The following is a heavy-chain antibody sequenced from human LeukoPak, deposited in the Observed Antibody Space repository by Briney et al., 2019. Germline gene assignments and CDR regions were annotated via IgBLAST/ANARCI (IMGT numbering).Heavy chain of an antibody. D-gene: IGHD2-2*03. J-gene: IGHJ4*02. CDR2: ISGSGGVT. CDR1: GFTFSSYA. V-gene: IGHV3-23*01. Sequence: TGGSLRLSCAASGFTFSSYAMTWVRQAPGKGLEWVSAISGSGGVTYYADSVKGRFTSSRGNSKNTLYLQMSGPRAEDTAVYYCAKVAGYCSSTSCPGDYWGQGTLVTVSS. CDR3: AKVAGYCSSTSCPGDY.